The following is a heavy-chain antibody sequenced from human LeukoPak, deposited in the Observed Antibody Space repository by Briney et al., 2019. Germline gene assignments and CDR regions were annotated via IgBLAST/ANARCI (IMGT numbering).Heavy chain of an antibody. CDR3: ASWGAGGNS. CDR2: INPDGSGK. CDR1: GFTLSTYW. D-gene: IGHD4-23*01. Sequence: SGGSLRLSCEASGFTLSTYWMNWVRQVPGKGLDWVANINPDGSGKRYVDSVKGRFTIARGNADNSLSLQMNSLRAEDTAVYYCASWGAGGNSWGQGTLVTVSS. J-gene: IGHJ4*02. V-gene: IGHV3-7*01.